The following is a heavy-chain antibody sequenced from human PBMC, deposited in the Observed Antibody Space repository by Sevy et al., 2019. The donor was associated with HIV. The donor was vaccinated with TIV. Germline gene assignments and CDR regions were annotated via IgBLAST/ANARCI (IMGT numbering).Heavy chain of an antibody. CDR1: GGSISSGGYY. Sequence: SETLSLTCSVSGGSISSGGYYWSWIRQHPGKGLEWIGYICYSGSTYYNPSLKSRVTISVDTSKNQFSLKLSSVTAADTAVYYCAREQMYYYDSSGYYELNWFDPWGQGTLVTVSS. CDR2: ICYSGST. D-gene: IGHD3-22*01. V-gene: IGHV4-31*03. J-gene: IGHJ5*02. CDR3: AREQMYYYDSSGYYELNWFDP.